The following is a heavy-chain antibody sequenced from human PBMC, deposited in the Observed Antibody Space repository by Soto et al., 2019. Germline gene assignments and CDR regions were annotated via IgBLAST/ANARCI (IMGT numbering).Heavy chain of an antibody. CDR1: GFTLSSYG. CDR2: IWYDVSNK. V-gene: IGHV3-33*01. CDR3: ARAPWYCSGGSCYFDY. D-gene: IGHD2-15*01. Sequence: PGGSLRLSCATSGFTLSSYGMHWVRQAPGKGLEWVAVIWYDVSNKYHADSVKGRFTISRDNSKNTLYLQMNSLRAEDTAVYYCARAPWYCSGGSCYFDYWGRGTLVTVSS. J-gene: IGHJ4*02.